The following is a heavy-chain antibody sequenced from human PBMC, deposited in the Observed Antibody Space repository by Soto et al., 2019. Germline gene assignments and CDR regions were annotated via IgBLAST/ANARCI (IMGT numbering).Heavy chain of an antibody. CDR1: GYIFTAYS. CDR3: AREENCSDGICYSEYFQR. V-gene: IGHV1-46*01. CDR2: VNPSGGST. Sequence: GASVKVSCKASGYIFTAYSMHWVRQAPGQGLEWRGVVNPSGGSTNYAQKFQGRITMTRDTSTSTVYMDLSSLTSEDTAVYYCAREENCSDGICYSEYFQRWGQGTLVTVSS. D-gene: IGHD2-15*01. J-gene: IGHJ1*01.